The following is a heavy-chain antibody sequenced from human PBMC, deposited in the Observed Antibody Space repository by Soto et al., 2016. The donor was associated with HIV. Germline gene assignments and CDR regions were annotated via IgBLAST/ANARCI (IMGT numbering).Heavy chain of an antibody. CDR2: IYNNGAT. CDR1: GASISSHVYY. V-gene: IGHV4-61*08. J-gene: IGHJ6*02. D-gene: IGHD1-1*01. Sequence: QVEIQESGPGLVKPSETLSLTCSVSGASISSHVYYWSWIRQSPGKRLEWIGCIYNNGATDYNPSLQSRGVISADTSKNQLYLTLTSVTAADTAVYYCARDTAGTFIATGLDVWGHGTTGHRLL. CDR3: ARDTAGTFIATGLDV.